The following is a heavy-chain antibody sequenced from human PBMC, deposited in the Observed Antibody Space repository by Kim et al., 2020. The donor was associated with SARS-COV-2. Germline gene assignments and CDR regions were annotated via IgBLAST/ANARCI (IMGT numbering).Heavy chain of an antibody. D-gene: IGHD3-22*01. CDR3: ARTHYADSSGSPRAFDY. Sequence: SVKGRVTISRDNSRNTVYLQMNSLRVEDTAVYYCARTHYADSSGSPRAFDYWGQGTLVTVSS. V-gene: IGHV3-53*01. J-gene: IGHJ4*02.